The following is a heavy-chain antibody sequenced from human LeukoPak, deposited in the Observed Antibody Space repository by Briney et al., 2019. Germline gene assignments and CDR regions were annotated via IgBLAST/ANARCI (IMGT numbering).Heavy chain of an antibody. CDR1: GFSFSSYW. J-gene: IGHJ4*02. Sequence: PGGSLRLSCAVSGFSFSSYWMHWVRQAPGKGLVWVSRINSDGSSTSYADSVKGRFTISRDNAKNTLYLQMNSLRAEDTAAYYCGRDRSAPYYDLDYWGQGTLVTVSS. CDR2: INSDGSST. D-gene: IGHD2/OR15-2a*01. CDR3: GRDRSAPYYDLDY. V-gene: IGHV3-74*01.